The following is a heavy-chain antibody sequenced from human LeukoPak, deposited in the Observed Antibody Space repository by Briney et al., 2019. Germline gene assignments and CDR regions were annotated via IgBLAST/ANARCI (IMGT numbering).Heavy chain of an antibody. J-gene: IGHJ6*03. CDR2: TTARSKSI. Sequence: GGTLRLYCAASGFTFSSNSMNWVRPAPGKGLEWVSSTTARSKSIDDAASVKGRFAITRDDAKNSLSLQMDSLRVEDTAVYYCVREGSGSTHYMDVWGKGTTVTVSS. V-gene: IGHV3-21*01. CDR1: GFTFSSNS. D-gene: IGHD3-10*01. CDR3: VREGSGSTHYMDV.